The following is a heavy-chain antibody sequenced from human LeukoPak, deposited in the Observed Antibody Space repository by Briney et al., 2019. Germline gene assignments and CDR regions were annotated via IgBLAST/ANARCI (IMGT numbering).Heavy chain of an antibody. CDR3: ARDNSVYGGYGGNYFDY. CDR2: RSAYNGNT. D-gene: IGHD5-12*01. J-gene: IGHJ4*02. Sequence: ASVKVSCKASGYTFTSYGITWVRQAPGQGLEWMGWRSAYNGNTKYAQTLQGRVTMTTDTSTSTAYMELRSLRSDDTAVYYCARDNSVYGGYGGNYFDYWGQGTLVTVSS. CDR1: GYTFTSYG. V-gene: IGHV1-18*01.